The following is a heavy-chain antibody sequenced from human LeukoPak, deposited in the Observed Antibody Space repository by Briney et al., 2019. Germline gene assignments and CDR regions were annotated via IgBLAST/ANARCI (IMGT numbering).Heavy chain of an antibody. V-gene: IGHV1-2*02. CDR2: INPNSGGT. CDR1: GYTFTGYY. CDR3: ARDSAPGDTYGLLGIDS. J-gene: IGHJ4*02. Sequence: RASVKVSCTASGYTFTGYYMHWVRQAPGQGLEWMGWINPNSGGTNYAQKFQGRVTMTRDTSVSTAYMELSRLRSDDTAVYYCARDSAPGDTYGLLGIDSWGQGTLVTVSS. D-gene: IGHD5-18*01.